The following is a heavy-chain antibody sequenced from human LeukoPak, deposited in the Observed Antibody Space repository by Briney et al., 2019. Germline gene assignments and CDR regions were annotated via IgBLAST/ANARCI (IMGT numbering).Heavy chain of an antibody. Sequence: SGPTLVKPTQTLTLTCTFSGFSLSTSGVGAGWIRQPPGKALEWLALIYWNDDKRYSPSLKCRLTITKDTSKNQVVLIMTNMDPVDTATYYCAHTEGAFANYWGQGTLVTVSS. CDR1: GFSLSTSGVG. D-gene: IGHD1-14*01. CDR3: AHTEGAFANY. J-gene: IGHJ4*02. CDR2: IYWNDDK. V-gene: IGHV2-5*01.